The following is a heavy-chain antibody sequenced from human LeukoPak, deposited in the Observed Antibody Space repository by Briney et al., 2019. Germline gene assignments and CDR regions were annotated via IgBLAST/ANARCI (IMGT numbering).Heavy chain of an antibody. CDR3: ARSSIAVRRGDNWFDP. J-gene: IGHJ5*02. V-gene: IGHV1-2*02. CDR1: GYTFTDYY. D-gene: IGHD6-6*01. CDR2: IGPNSGGT. Sequence: ASVKVSCKASGYTFTDYYMHWVRQAPGQGLEWMGWIGPNSGGTNYAQKFQGRVTMTRDSSISTAYMELTRLISDDTAVYYCARSSIAVRRGDNWFDPWGQGTLVTVSS.